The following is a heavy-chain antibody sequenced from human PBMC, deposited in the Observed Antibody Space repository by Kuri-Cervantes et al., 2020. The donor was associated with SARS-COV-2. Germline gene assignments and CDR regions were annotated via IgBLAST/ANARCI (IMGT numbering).Heavy chain of an antibody. D-gene: IGHD6-13*01. V-gene: IGHV4-4*08. Sequence: SETLSLTCSVSRGSINSHGSITSNFWTWIRQPPGRGLEWIGDVHSNGSTNYNPSLESRVTISVDTSKNQFSLKLSSVTAADTAVYYCAVYSSSPYYYYMDVWGKGTTVTVSS. J-gene: IGHJ6*03. CDR2: VHSNGST. CDR3: AVYSSSPYYYYMDV. CDR1: RGSINSHGSITSNF.